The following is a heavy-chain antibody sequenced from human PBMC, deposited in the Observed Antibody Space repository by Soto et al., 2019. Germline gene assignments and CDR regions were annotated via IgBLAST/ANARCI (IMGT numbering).Heavy chain of an antibody. CDR3: ARDLVVATALNWFDP. Sequence: GGSLRLSCAASGFTFSTYWMNWVRQAPGKGLEWVASIKQDGSEKYYVASVKGRFTISRDNAKNSLYLQMNSLRAEDTAVYYCARDLVVATALNWFDPWGQGTLVTVSS. D-gene: IGHD1-26*01. V-gene: IGHV3-7*03. CDR2: IKQDGSEK. CDR1: GFTFSTYW. J-gene: IGHJ5*02.